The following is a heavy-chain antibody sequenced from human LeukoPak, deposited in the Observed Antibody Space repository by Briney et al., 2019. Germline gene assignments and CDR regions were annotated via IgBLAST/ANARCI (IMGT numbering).Heavy chain of an antibody. CDR3: ARSTNYGDGWFGP. CDR1: GGTFSSYA. J-gene: IGHJ5*02. CDR2: ILPGLPTP. V-gene: IGHV1-69*01. D-gene: IGHD4/OR15-4a*01. Sequence: SVKVSCKASGGTFSSYAISWVRQAPGQRPEWMGGILPGLPTPNYAQKFQGRVTISADEYTRTAYMELNSLRSDDTAMYYCARSTNYGDGWFGPWGQGTLVTVSS.